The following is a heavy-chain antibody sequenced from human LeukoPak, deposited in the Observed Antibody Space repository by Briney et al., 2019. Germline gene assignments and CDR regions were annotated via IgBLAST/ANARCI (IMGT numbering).Heavy chain of an antibody. D-gene: IGHD3-22*01. Sequence: GASVKVSCKASGGTFSSYAISWVRQAPGQGLEWMGRIIPILGIANYAQKFQGRVTITADKSTSTAYMEPSSLRSEDTAVYYCSRGGSDSSGYYPNYYYYGMDVWGQGTTVTVSS. J-gene: IGHJ6*02. CDR1: GGTFSSYA. V-gene: IGHV1-69*04. CDR2: IIPILGIA. CDR3: SRGGSDSSGYYPNYYYYGMDV.